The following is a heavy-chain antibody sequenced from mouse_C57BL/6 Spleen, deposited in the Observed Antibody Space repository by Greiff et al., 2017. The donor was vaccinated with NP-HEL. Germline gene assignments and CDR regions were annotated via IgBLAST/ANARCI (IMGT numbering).Heavy chain of an antibody. V-gene: IGHV2-2*01. J-gene: IGHJ4*01. D-gene: IGHD1-1*02. CDR1: GFSLTSYG. CDR3: ARKGDYVPAMDY. Sequence: VMLVESGPGLVQPSQSLSITCTVSGFSLTSYGVHWVRQSPGKGLEWLGVIWSGGSTDYNAAFISRLSISKDNSKSQVFFKMNSLQADDTAIYYCARKGDYVPAMDYWGQGTSVTVSP. CDR2: IWSGGST.